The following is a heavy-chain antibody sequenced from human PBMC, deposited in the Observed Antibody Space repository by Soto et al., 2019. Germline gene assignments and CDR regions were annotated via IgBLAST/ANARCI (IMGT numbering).Heavy chain of an antibody. Sequence: PGESLKISCAASGFTFSSYSMNWVRQAPGKGLEWVSYISSSSSTIYYADSVKGRFTISRDNAKNSLYLQMNSLRDEDTAVYYCARGGRYSSGWYDYWGKGTLVTVSS. D-gene: IGHD6-19*01. CDR2: ISSSSSTI. CDR1: GFTFSSYS. V-gene: IGHV3-48*02. CDR3: ARGGRYSSGWYDY. J-gene: IGHJ4*02.